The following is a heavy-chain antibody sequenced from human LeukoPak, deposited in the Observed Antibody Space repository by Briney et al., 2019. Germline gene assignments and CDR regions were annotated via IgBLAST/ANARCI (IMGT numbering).Heavy chain of an antibody. Sequence: GGSLRLSCAASGFTFSSYDMHWVRQATGKGLEWVSAIGTAGDTYYPGSVKGRFTISRENAKISLYLQMNRLRAGDTAVYYCVAGAVGAFDIWGQGTMVTVSS. CDR3: VAGAVGAFDI. J-gene: IGHJ3*02. CDR2: IGTAGDT. V-gene: IGHV3-13*01. CDR1: GFTFSSYD. D-gene: IGHD3-16*01.